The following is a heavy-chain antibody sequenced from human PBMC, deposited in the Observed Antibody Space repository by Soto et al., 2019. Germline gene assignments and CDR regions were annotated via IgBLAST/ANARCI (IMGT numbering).Heavy chain of an antibody. CDR1: GFTFDDYA. J-gene: IGHJ5*02. D-gene: IGHD3-3*01. CDR3: AKAPGPYYDFWRPEGSWFDP. CDR2: ISWNSGSI. Sequence: GGSLRLSCAASGFTFDDYAMHWVRQAPGKGLEWVSGISWNSGSIGYADSVKGRFTISRDNAKNSLYLQMNSLRAEDTALYYCAKAPGPYYDFWRPEGSWFDPWGQGTLVTVSS. V-gene: IGHV3-9*01.